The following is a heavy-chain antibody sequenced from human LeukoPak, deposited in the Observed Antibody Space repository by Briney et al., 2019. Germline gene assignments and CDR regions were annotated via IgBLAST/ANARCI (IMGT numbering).Heavy chain of an antibody. D-gene: IGHD3-10*01. CDR2: IGGSGGNT. V-gene: IGHV3-23*01. CDR1: GFIFSNYA. J-gene: IGHJ5*02. Sequence: GGSLRLSCAASGFIFSNYAMSWVRQAPGKGLEWVSAIGGSGGNTYYADSVKGRFTISRDNSKNTLDLQMNSLRAEDTAVYYCAKAPGGSGSFLSNWFDPWGQGTLVTDSS. CDR3: AKAPGGSGSFLSNWFDP.